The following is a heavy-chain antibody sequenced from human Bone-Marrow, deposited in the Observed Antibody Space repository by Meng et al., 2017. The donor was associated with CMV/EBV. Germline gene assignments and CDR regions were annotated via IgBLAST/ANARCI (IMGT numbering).Heavy chain of an antibody. J-gene: IGHJ5*02. CDR3: ARALPGAAGGSRIWFDP. V-gene: IGHV3-11*05. CDR1: FTFSDSY. D-gene: IGHD6-13*01. CDR2: ISSSTTYA. Sequence: FTFSDSYMSWIRQAPGKGLEWVSYISSSTTYASYADSVKSRFSISRDNAKNSLYLQMNSLRDEDTAVYYCARALPGAAGGSRIWFDPWGQGTLVTVSS.